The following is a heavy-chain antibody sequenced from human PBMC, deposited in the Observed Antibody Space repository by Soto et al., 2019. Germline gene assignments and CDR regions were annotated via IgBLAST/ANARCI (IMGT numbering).Heavy chain of an antibody. CDR2: INPNSGGT. D-gene: IGHD2-2*02. V-gene: IGHV1-2*02. Sequence: ASVKVSCKASGYTFTGDYMHWVRQAPGQGLEWMGWINPNSGGTNYAQKFQGRVTMTRDTSISTAYMELSRLRSDDTAVYYCASGYCSSTSCYILLLWGQGTLVTVSS. J-gene: IGHJ4*02. CDR3: ASGYCSSTSCYILLL. CDR1: GYTFTGDY.